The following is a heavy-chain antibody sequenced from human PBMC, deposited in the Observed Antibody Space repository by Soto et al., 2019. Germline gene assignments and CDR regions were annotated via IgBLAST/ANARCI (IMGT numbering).Heavy chain of an antibody. CDR1: GDSMSRGDYY. CDR3: ARDPLYVYGDLSHVFDM. V-gene: IGHV4-30-4*01. D-gene: IGHD4-17*01. CDR2: IYHTGRT. Sequence: QVQLQESGPGLVKPSQTLSLSCTVSGDSMSRGDYYWSWIRQPPGKGLEWIGFIYHTGRTYYSPSLKGRAHIAVDTSKTQFSLMMSSVTASDTAVYYSARDPLYVYGDLSHVFDMWGQVTMVTVSS. J-gene: IGHJ3*02.